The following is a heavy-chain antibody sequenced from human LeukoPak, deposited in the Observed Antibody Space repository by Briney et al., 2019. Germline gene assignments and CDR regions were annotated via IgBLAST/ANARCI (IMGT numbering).Heavy chain of an antibody. D-gene: IGHD5-24*01. V-gene: IGHV3-48*03. CDR1: GFIFSSYH. CDR3: ARDGATGGVRYYYGMDV. J-gene: IGHJ6*02. CDR2: ISSSGSAI. Sequence: GGSLRLSCAASGFIFSSYHMDWVRQAPGKGLEWLSYISSSGSAIYYADSVKGRFTISRDNAKNSLYLQMNSLRAEDTAVYYCARDGATGGVRYYYGMDVWGQGTTVTVTS.